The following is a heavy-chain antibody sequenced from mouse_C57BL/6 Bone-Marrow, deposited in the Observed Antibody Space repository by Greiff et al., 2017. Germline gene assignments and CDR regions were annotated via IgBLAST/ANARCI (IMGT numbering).Heavy chain of an antibody. Sequence: EVKLVESGGGLVQSGRSLRLSCATSGFTFSDFYMEWVRQAPGKGLEWIAARRNKANDYTTEYSASVKGRFIVSRDTSQSILYLQMNALRAEDTAIYYCARDAGYYGYDDAMDYWGQGTSVTVSS. CDR1: GFTFSDFY. CDR3: ARDAGYYGYDDAMDY. J-gene: IGHJ4*01. V-gene: IGHV7-1*01. CDR2: RRNKANDYTT. D-gene: IGHD2-2*01.